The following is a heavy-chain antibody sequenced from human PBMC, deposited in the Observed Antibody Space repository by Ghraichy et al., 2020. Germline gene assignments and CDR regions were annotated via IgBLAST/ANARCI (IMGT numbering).Heavy chain of an antibody. D-gene: IGHD2-2*01. Sequence: SETLSLTCSVSGGSISDSFFHWDWIRQPPGKGLEWIGNVYNSGTTYYNPSLKSRVTISVDTSRNQFSLKLTSVSAADTAVYYCARHTREETGFDPWGQGTLVTVSS. CDR1: GGSISDSFFH. J-gene: IGHJ5*02. V-gene: IGHV4-39*01. CDR3: ARHTREETGFDP. CDR2: VYNSGTT.